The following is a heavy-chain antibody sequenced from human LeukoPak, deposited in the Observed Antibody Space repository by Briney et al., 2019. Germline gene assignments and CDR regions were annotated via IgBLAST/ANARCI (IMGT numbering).Heavy chain of an antibody. CDR1: GFTVSSNY. V-gene: IGHV3-53*01. Sequence: PGGSLRLSCAASGFTVSSNYMSWVRQAPGKGLEWVSVIYSCGSTYYADSVKGRFTISRDNAKNSLYLQMNSLRAEDTALYYCARSEERYCSSTSCHLIDYWGQGTLVTVSS. CDR3: ARSEERYCSSTSCHLIDY. J-gene: IGHJ4*02. CDR2: IYSCGST. D-gene: IGHD2-2*01.